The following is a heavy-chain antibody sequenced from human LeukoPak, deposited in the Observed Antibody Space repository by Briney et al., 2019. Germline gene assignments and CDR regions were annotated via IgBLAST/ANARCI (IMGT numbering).Heavy chain of an antibody. Sequence: GGSLRLSCAASGFTFSSYAMHWVRQAPGKGLEWVAVISYDGSNKYYADSVKGRFTISRDNSKNTLYLQMNSLRSDDTAVYYCARVRKSYGGGYYYYGMDVWGQGTTVTVSS. CDR3: ARVRKSYGGGYYYYGMDV. CDR2: ISYDGSNK. CDR1: GFTFSSYA. D-gene: IGHD1-14*01. V-gene: IGHV3-30-3*01. J-gene: IGHJ6*02.